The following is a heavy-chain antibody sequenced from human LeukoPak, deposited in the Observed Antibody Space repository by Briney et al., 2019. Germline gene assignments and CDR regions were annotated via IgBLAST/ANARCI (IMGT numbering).Heavy chain of an antibody. J-gene: IGHJ4*02. CDR2: MYSSGSA. Sequence: SETLSLTCTVSGGSISNYYWSWVRQPAGKGLEWIGRMYSSGSARYNPSLKSRVTISVDTSKNQFSLKLSSVTAADTAVYYCASSRGDYAPFDYWGQGTLVTVSS. V-gene: IGHV4-4*07. D-gene: IGHD2-21*02. CDR3: ASSRGDYAPFDY. CDR1: GGSISNYY.